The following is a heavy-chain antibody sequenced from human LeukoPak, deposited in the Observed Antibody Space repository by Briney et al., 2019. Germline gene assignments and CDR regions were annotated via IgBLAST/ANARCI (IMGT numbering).Heavy chain of an antibody. V-gene: IGHV3-74*01. CDR3: AKGGGYSYGFNDY. CDR2: INSDGSST. CDR1: GFTFSSYW. J-gene: IGHJ4*02. Sequence: GGSLRLSCAASGFTFSSYWMHWVRQAPGKGLVWVSRINSDGSSTSYADSVKGRFTISRDNAKNTLYLQMYLLRAEDTAVYYCAKGGGYSYGFNDYWGQGTLVTVSS. D-gene: IGHD5-18*01.